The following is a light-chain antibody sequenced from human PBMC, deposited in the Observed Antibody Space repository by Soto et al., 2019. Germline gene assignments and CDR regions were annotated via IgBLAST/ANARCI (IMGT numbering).Light chain of an antibody. CDR2: QAS. CDR3: QQYSSNST. J-gene: IGKJ1*01. V-gene: IGKV1-5*03. Sequence: DIQMTQSPSTLSASVGDRVTITCRASRSTSSYLALYQQKPGKAPKLLIYQASSLENGVPSRFSGSGSGTEFSLTIRSLKPDDFATYYCQQYSSNSTFGQGTKVDIK. CDR1: RSTSSY.